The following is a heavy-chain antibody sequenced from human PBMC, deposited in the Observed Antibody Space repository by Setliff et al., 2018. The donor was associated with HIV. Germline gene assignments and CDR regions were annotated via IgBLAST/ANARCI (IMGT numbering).Heavy chain of an antibody. CDR2: IIPIFGTA. D-gene: IGHD6-6*01. CDR1: GGTFSSYA. Sequence: ASVKVSCKASGGTFSSYAISWVRQAPGQGLEWMGRIIPIFGTANYTQKFQGRVTITADKSTSTAYMELSSLRSEDTAVYYCARRAAGCSSPNDYMDVWGKGTTVTVSS. V-gene: IGHV1-69*06. J-gene: IGHJ6*03. CDR3: ARRAAGCSSPNDYMDV.